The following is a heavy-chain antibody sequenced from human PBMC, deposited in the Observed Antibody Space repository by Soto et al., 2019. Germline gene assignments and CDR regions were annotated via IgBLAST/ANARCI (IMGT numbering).Heavy chain of an antibody. CDR3: ARDPLSYYDFWSGYFSPERYYYGMDV. V-gene: IGHV1-46*01. D-gene: IGHD3-3*01. CDR1: GYTFISYY. J-gene: IGHJ6*02. Sequence: ASVKVSCKASGYTFISYYMHWVRQAPGQGLEWMEIINPSGGSTSYAQKFQGRVTMTRDTSTSTVYMELSSLRSEDTAVYYCARDPLSYYDFWSGYFSPERYYYGMDVWGQGTTVTVSS. CDR2: INPSGGST.